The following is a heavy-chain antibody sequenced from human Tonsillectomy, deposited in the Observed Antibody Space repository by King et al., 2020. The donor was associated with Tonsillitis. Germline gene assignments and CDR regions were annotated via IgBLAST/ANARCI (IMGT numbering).Heavy chain of an antibody. V-gene: IGHV2-5*02. D-gene: IGHD2-15*01. CDR3: AHTGGQSLLGY. Sequence: ITLKESGPTLVKPTQTLTLTCTFSGFSLSTSGVGVGWIRQPPGKALEWLALIYWDVDNRYSPSLRSRLTITKDTSKNQVVLTMTNMDPVDTATYYCAHTGGQSLLGYWGPGTLVTVSS. CDR2: IYWDVDN. CDR1: GFSLSTSGVG. J-gene: IGHJ4*02.